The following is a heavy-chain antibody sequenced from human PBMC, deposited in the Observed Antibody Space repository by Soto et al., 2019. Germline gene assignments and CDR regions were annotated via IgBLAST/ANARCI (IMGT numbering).Heavy chain of an antibody. Sequence: GSLRLSCAASGFTFSSYAMSWVRQAPGKGLEWVSAFSWSGGSTYYADSVKGRFTISRDNAKNSLYLQMNSLRAEDTALYYCAKVATVTTTGDAFDIWGQGTMVTVSS. CDR3: AKVATVTTTGDAFDI. J-gene: IGHJ3*02. D-gene: IGHD4-17*01. V-gene: IGHV3-23*01. CDR2: FSWSGGST. CDR1: GFTFSSYA.